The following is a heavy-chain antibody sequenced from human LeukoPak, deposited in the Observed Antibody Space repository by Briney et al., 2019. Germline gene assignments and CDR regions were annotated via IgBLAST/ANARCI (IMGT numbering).Heavy chain of an antibody. V-gene: IGHV4-39*07. J-gene: IGHJ4*02. Sequence: SETLSPTCTVSGGSISSSSYYWGWIRQPPGKGLEWIGSIYYSGSTYYNPSLKSRVTISVDTSKNQFSLKLSSVTAADTAVYYCARGDDSSGYSSEFDYWGQGTLVTVSS. CDR1: GGSISSSSYY. CDR3: ARGDDSSGYSSEFDY. D-gene: IGHD3-22*01. CDR2: IYYSGST.